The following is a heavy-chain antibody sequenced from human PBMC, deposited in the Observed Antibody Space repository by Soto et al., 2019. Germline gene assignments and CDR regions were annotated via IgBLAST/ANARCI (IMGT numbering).Heavy chain of an antibody. CDR3: ASSEDCSSTSCYDGYYYGMDV. Sequence: TSETLSLTCTVSGGSISSSSYYWGWIRQPPGKGLEWIGEINHSGSTNYNPSLKSRVTISVDTSKDQFSLKLSSVTAADTAVYYCASSEDCSSTSCYDGYYYGMDVWGQGTTVTVSS. J-gene: IGHJ6*02. V-gene: IGHV4-39*07. D-gene: IGHD2-2*01. CDR1: GGSISSSSYY. CDR2: INHSGST.